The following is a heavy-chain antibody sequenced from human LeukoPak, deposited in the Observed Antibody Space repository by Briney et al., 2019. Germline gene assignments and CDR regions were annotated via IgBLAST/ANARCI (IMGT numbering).Heavy chain of an antibody. Sequence: EPGGSLRLSCAASGFTFSSYWMSWVRQAPGKGLEWVANIKQDGSEKYYVDSVKGRFTISRDNAKNSLYLQMNSLRAEDTAVYYCARDYGSSSPDAFDIWGQGTMVTVSS. D-gene: IGHD6-6*01. J-gene: IGHJ3*02. CDR1: GFTFSSYW. CDR2: IKQDGSEK. CDR3: ARDYGSSSPDAFDI. V-gene: IGHV3-7*01.